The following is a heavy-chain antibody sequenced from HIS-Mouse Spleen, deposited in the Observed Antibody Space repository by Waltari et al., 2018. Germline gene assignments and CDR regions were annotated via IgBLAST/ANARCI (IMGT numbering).Heavy chain of an antibody. D-gene: IGHD4-17*01. CDR2: IYYSGST. CDR3: ARDYGDNWFDP. J-gene: IGHJ5*02. Sequence: QLQLQESGPGLVKPSETLSLTCTVSGGSISSSSYYWGWIRQPPGKGLGWSGSIYYSGSTYYNPSLKSRVTISVDTSKNQFSLKLSSVTAADTAVYYCARDYGDNWFDPWGQGTLVTVSS. CDR1: GGSISSSSYY. V-gene: IGHV4-39*07.